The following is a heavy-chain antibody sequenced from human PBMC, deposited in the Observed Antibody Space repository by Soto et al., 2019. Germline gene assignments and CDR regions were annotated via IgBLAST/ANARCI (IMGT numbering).Heavy chain of an antibody. J-gene: IGHJ4*02. CDR3: ARMIVGRTGEYYFDY. CDR1: GFSLSTSRMS. V-gene: IGHV2-70*17. Sequence: SGPTLVNPTQTLTLTCTFSGFSLSTSRMSVAWIRQPPGKALEWLARIDWDDAKFFNTSLKTRLTVSKDTSKNQVVLALTNMDPVDSGTYYCARMIVGRTGEYYFDYWGQGILVTVSS. D-gene: IGHD6-6*01. CDR2: IDWDDAK.